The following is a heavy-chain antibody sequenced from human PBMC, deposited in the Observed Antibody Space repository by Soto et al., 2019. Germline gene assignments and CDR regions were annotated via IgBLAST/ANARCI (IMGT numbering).Heavy chain of an antibody. J-gene: IGHJ6*02. CDR1: GYTFTSYY. Sequence: ASVKVSCKASGYTFTSYYMHWVRQAPGQGLEWMGIINTSGGSTSYAQKFQGRVTITRDTSASTAYMELSSLRSEDTAVYYCARDPSYYGMDVWGQGTTVTVSS. CDR3: ARDPSYYGMDV. CDR2: INTSGGST. V-gene: IGHV1-46*01.